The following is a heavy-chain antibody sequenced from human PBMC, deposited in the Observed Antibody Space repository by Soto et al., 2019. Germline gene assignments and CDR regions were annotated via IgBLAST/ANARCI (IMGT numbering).Heavy chain of an antibody. Sequence: EVQLVESGGGLVQPGGSLRLSCAASGFTFSSYWMSWVRQAPGKGLEWVANIKQDGSEKYYVDSVKGRFTISRDNAKNSLYLQMNSLRAEDTAVYYCARDRVINYYDSSGYQDYWGQGTLVTVSS. CDR1: GFTFSSYW. CDR2: IKQDGSEK. V-gene: IGHV3-7*05. J-gene: IGHJ4*02. D-gene: IGHD3-22*01. CDR3: ARDRVINYYDSSGYQDY.